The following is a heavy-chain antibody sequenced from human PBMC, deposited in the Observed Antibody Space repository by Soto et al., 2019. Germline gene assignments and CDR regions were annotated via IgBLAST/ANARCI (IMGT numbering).Heavy chain of an antibody. D-gene: IGHD6-19*01. CDR1: GFTFSSHE. Sequence: GGSLRLSCAASGFTFSSHEMNWVRQAPGKGLEWVSHITGGGTTIYYAGSVRGRFTTSRDNAKSSLNLHMNSLRAEDTAVYYCARGYSGGWSRGGYFDYWGQGILVTVSS. V-gene: IGHV3-48*03. CDR3: ARGYSGGWSRGGYFDY. J-gene: IGHJ4*02. CDR2: ITGGGTTI.